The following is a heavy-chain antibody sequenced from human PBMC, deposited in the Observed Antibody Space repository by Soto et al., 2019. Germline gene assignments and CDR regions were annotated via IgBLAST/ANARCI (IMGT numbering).Heavy chain of an antibody. CDR1: GGTFSSYA. CDR2: IIPIFGTA. J-gene: IGHJ4*02. CDR3: ARVRLYYDSSGYLDY. V-gene: IGHV1-69*06. D-gene: IGHD3-22*01. Sequence: SVKVSCKASGGTFSSYAISWVRQAPGQGLEWMGGIIPIFGTANYAQKFQGRVTITADKSTSTAYMELSSLRSEDTAVYYCARVRLYYDSSGYLDYWGQGTLVTGS.